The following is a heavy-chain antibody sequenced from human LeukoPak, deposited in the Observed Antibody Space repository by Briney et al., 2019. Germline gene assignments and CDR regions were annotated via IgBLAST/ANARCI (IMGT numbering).Heavy chain of an antibody. V-gene: IGHV1-18*01. Sequence: ASVKVSCKASGYTFTSYGISWVRQAPGQWLEWMGWISAYNGNTNYAQKLQGRVTMTTDTSTSTAYMELRSLRSDDTAVYYCARDRGWKWYDAFDIWGQGTMITVSS. CDR2: ISAYNGNT. CDR1: GYTFTSYG. D-gene: IGHD2-15*01. J-gene: IGHJ3*02. CDR3: ARDRGWKWYDAFDI.